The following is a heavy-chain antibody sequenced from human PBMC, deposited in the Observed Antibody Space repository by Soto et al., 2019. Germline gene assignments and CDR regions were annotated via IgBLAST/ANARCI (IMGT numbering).Heavy chain of an antibody. J-gene: IGHJ5*02. D-gene: IGHD6-13*01. V-gene: IGHV4-31*03. CDR3: ARGFTAMGPGIAAAGRWAWFDP. CDR1: GGSISSGGYY. Sequence: TLSLTCTVSGGSISSGGYYWSWIRQHPGKGLEWIGYIYYSGSTYYNPSLKSRVTISVDTSKNQFSLKLSSVTAADTAVYYCARGFTAMGPGIAAAGRWAWFDPWGQGTLVTVSS. CDR2: IYYSGST.